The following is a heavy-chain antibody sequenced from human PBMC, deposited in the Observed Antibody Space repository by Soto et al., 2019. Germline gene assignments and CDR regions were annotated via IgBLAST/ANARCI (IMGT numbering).Heavy chain of an antibody. Sequence: QVQLVESGGGVVQPGRSLRLSCAASGFTFRSYGMHWVRQAPGKGLEWVAVISYDGSNKYYADSVKGRFTISRDNSKNTLYLQMNSLRAEDTAVYYCARPYYYGSGSYYNAFDYWGQGTLVTASS. D-gene: IGHD3-10*01. J-gene: IGHJ4*02. CDR3: ARPYYYGSGSYYNAFDY. CDR1: GFTFRSYG. V-gene: IGHV3-30*03. CDR2: ISYDGSNK.